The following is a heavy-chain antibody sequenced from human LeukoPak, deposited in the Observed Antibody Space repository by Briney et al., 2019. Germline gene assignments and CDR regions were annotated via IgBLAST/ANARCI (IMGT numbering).Heavy chain of an antibody. V-gene: IGHV4-34*01. CDR2: INHSGST. D-gene: IGHD5-18*01. CDR1: GGSFSGYY. CDR3: ARHDGYSYGYDWFDP. Sequence: PSETLSLTCAVYGGSFSGYYWSWIRQPPGKGLEWIGEINHSGSTNYNPSLKSRVTISVDTSKNQFSLKLSSVTAADTAVYHCARHDGYSYGYDWFDPWGQGTLVTVSS. J-gene: IGHJ5*02.